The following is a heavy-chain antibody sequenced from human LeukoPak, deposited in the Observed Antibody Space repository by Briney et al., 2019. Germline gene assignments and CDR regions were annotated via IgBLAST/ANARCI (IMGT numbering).Heavy chain of an antibody. V-gene: IGHV3-30*02. J-gene: IGHJ4*02. CDR1: GFTFSSYG. D-gene: IGHD3-22*01. CDR3: AKWGLGYYDSSGYYTDY. CDR2: IRYDGSNK. Sequence: GGSLRLSCAASGFTFSSYGMHWVRRAPGKGLEWVAFIRYDGSNKYYADSVKGRFTISRDNSKNTLYLQMNSLRAEDTAVYYCAKWGLGYYDSSGYYTDYWGQGTLVTVSS.